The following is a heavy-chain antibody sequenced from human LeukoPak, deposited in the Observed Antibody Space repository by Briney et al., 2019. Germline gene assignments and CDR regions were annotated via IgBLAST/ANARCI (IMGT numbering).Heavy chain of an antibody. CDR1: GFTFSSYW. D-gene: IGHD2-2*02. CDR3: ANIVVVPAAIGY. V-gene: IGHV3-7*03. CDR2: IKQDGSEK. J-gene: IGHJ4*02. Sequence: PGGSLRLSCAASGFTFSSYWMSWVRQAPGKGLAWVANIKQDGSEKYYVDSVKGRFAISRDNAKNSLYLQMNSLRAEDTAVYYCANIVVVPAAIGYWGQGTLVTVSS.